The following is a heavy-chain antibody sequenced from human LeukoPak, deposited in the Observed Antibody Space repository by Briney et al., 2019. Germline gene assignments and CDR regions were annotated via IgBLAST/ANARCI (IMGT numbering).Heavy chain of an antibody. V-gene: IGHV4-4*07. CDR3: ARDNGWYYFDY. J-gene: IGHJ4*02. CDR2: IHITGST. CDR1: GGSISRYY. Sequence: SGTLSLTCTVSGGSISRYYWSWIRQPAGKGLEWIGRIHITGSTNYNPSLKSRVTISLDTSRNQFSLKLTSVTAADTAVYYCARDNGWYYFDYWGQGTLVTVSS. D-gene: IGHD6-19*01.